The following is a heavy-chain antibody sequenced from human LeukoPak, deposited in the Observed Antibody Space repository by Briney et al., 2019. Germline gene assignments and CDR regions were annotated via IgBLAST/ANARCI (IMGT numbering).Heavy chain of an antibody. CDR3: AREAMDGYGMDV. Sequence: SVKVSCKASGFTFTSSAVQWVRQARGQRLEWIGWIVVGSGNTNYAQKFQERVTITRDTSISTAYMELSRLRSDDTAVYYCAREAMDGYGMDVWGQGTTVTVSS. J-gene: IGHJ6*02. D-gene: IGHD3/OR15-3a*01. CDR1: GFTFTSSA. V-gene: IGHV1-58*01. CDR2: IVVGSGNT.